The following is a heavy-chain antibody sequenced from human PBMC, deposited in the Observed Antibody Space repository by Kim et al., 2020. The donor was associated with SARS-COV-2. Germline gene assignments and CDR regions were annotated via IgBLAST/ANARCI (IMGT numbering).Heavy chain of an antibody. CDR2: GSYSGTT. V-gene: IGHV4-39*01. CDR3: ARHNWSPGTARGYFDY. CDR1: GDSISTSPYY. Sequence: SGTLSLTCTVSGDSISTSPYYWGWIRQPPGKGLEWIGSGSYSGTTYYSPSLKSRVTISVDTSKNQFSLRVDSVTAADTALYYCARHNWSPGTARGYFDYLGEGTLVIVSS. D-gene: IGHD1-7*01. J-gene: IGHJ4*03.